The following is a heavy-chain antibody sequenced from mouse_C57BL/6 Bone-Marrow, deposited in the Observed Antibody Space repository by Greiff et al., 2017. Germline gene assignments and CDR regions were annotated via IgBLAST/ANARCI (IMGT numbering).Heavy chain of an antibody. D-gene: IGHD4-1*01. J-gene: IGHJ2*01. V-gene: IGHV1-19*01. CDR1: GYTFTDYY. CDR3: ARGWDAFFDY. CDR2: INPYNGGT. Sequence: EVQLQQSGPVLVKPGASVKMSCKASGYTFTDYYMNWVKQSHGKSLEWIGVINPYNGGTSYNQKFKGKATLTVDKSSSTAYMELNSLTSEDSAVYYCARGWDAFFDYWGQGTTLTVSS.